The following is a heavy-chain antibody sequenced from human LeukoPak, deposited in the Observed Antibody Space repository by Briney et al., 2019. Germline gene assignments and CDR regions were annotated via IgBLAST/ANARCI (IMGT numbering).Heavy chain of an antibody. CDR2: ISSSGLTI. D-gene: IGHD6-13*01. CDR1: RFTLSSYD. CDR3: ARESYLAAAGTNPDY. J-gene: IGHJ4*02. Sequence: PGGSLRLSCAASRFTLSSYDMNWVRQAPGKGLEWLSYISSSGLTIYYADSVKGRFTISRDNAKNSLYLQMNSLRAEDTGVYYCARESYLAAAGTNPDYWGQGTLVTVSS. V-gene: IGHV3-48*03.